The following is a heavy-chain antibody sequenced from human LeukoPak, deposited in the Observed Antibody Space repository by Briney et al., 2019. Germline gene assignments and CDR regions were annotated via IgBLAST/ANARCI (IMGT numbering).Heavy chain of an antibody. V-gene: IGHV3-30*03. Sequence: GGSLRLSCAASGFTFSSYGMHWVRQAPGKGLEWVAVISYDGSNKYYADSVKGRFTISRDNAKNSLYLQMNSLRAEDTAVYYCAREMATVRFDYWGQGTLVTVSS. CDR3: AREMATVRFDY. J-gene: IGHJ4*02. D-gene: IGHD5-24*01. CDR2: ISYDGSNK. CDR1: GFTFSSYG.